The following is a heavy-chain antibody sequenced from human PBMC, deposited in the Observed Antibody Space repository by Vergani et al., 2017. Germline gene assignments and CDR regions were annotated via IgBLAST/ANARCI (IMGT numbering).Heavy chain of an antibody. CDR3: ARAEEESPSFDY. Sequence: QVQLQESGPGLVKPSETLSLTCTVSGGSISSYYWSWIRQPPGKGLEWIGYIYYSGSTNYNPSLKSRVTISVDTSKNQFSLKLSSVTAADTAVYYCARAEEESPSFDYWGQGTLVTVSS. CDR2: IYYSGST. J-gene: IGHJ4*02. V-gene: IGHV4-59*12. D-gene: IGHD3-10*01. CDR1: GGSISSYY.